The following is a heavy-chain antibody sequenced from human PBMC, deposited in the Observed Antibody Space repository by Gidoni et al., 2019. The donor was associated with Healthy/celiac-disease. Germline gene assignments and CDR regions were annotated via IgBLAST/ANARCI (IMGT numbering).Heavy chain of an antibody. CDR3: ARDMMDYGDYGLGY. CDR2: ISSSSSYI. V-gene: IGHV3-21*01. J-gene: IGHJ4*02. Sequence: VQLVESGGGLVKPGGSLRLSCAASGFTFRSDSMNWVRQAPGKWLEWVSSISSSSSYIYYADSVKGRFTISRDNAKNSLYLQMNSLRAEDTAVYYCARDMMDYGDYGLGYWGQGTLVTVSS. D-gene: IGHD4-17*01. CDR1: GFTFRSDS.